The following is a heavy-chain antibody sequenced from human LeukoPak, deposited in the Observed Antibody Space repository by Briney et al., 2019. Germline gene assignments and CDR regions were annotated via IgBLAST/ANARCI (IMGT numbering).Heavy chain of an antibody. CDR2: IFSSGDSV. V-gene: IGHV3-11*04. J-gene: IGHJ3*02. CDR3: ARDPYYDFWSDYGTEAFDI. D-gene: IGHD3-3*01. Sequence: GRSLRLSCAASGFTFSDSYMSWIRQTPGKGLEWVSYIFSSGDSVYYADSVRGRFTTSRDNAKNSLYLQMDSLRAEDTAVYYCARDPYYDFWSDYGTEAFDIWGQGTTVTVSS. CDR1: GFTFSDSY.